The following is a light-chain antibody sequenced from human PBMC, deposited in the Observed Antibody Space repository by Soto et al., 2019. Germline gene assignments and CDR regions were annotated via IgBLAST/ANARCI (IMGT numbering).Light chain of an antibody. Sequence: QSVLTQPPSVSGAPGQRVTISCTGSSSNIGAGYDVHWYRQLPGTAPKLLIYGNSNRPSGVPDRFSGSKSGTSASLAITGLQAKAEADYYGQSYDSSLSGVVFGGGTKLTVL. CDR2: GNS. CDR3: QSYDSSLSGVV. CDR1: SSNIGAGYD. J-gene: IGLJ2*01. V-gene: IGLV1-40*01.